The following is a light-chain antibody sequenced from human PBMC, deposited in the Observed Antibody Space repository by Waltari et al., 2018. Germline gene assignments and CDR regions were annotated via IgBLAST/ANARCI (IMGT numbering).Light chain of an antibody. CDR1: QSISTY. J-gene: IGKJ1*01. Sequence: VVVTHSPATLSLSPGERATLSCRASQSISTYLACYQQKPGQAPRLLIYDASNRATGIPARFSGSGSGTDFTLTISSLEPEDFAVYYCQQRTIWSGTFGQGTKVEIK. V-gene: IGKV3-11*01. CDR2: DAS. CDR3: QQRTIWSGT.